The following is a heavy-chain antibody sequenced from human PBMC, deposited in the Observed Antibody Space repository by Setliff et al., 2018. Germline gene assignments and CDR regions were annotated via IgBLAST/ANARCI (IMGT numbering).Heavy chain of an antibody. CDR1: GFMFGSYA. Sequence: GGSLRLSCAASGFMFGSYAMHWVRQAPGKGLEWLSYSSSSGATVFYADSVKGRFTISRDNVKNSVYLQMNGLRVEDTALYYCARDGGDYGDPNAFDIWGQGTMVTVSS. V-gene: IGHV3-48*03. J-gene: IGHJ3*02. D-gene: IGHD4-17*01. CDR3: ARDGGDYGDPNAFDI. CDR2: SSSSGATV.